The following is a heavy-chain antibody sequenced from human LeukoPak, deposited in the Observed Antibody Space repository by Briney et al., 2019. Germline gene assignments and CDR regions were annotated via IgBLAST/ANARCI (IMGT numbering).Heavy chain of an antibody. J-gene: IGHJ4*02. CDR3: ARDSSAYTRHFDY. Sequence: GASVKVSCKASGYIFVNFGISWVRQAPRQGLEWVGWISAYNGNTNYAQKFQGRVTMTTDTSTNTAYMELRNLGSDDTAMYFCARDSSAYTRHFDYWGQGSLVTASS. D-gene: IGHD3-22*01. CDR2: ISAYNGNT. CDR1: GYIFVNFG. V-gene: IGHV1-18*01.